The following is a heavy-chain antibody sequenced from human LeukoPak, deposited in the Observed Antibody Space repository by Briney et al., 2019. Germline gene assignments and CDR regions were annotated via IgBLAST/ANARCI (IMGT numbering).Heavy chain of an antibody. CDR2: INPNSGGT. D-gene: IGHD4-17*01. CDR3: ARDGYGDYVGAFDI. Sequence: GASVKVSCKASGYTFTSYGISWVRQAPGQGLEWMGWINPNSGGTNYAQKFQGRVTMTRDTSISTAYMELSRLRSDDTAVYYCARDGYGDYVGAFDIWGQGTMVTVSS. V-gene: IGHV1-2*02. CDR1: GYTFTSYG. J-gene: IGHJ3*02.